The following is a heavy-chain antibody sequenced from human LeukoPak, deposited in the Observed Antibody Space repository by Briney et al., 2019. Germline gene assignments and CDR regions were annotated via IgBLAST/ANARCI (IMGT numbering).Heavy chain of an antibody. CDR1: GGSFSGYY. CDR2: INHSGST. Sequence: PSETLSLTCAVYGGSFSGYYWSWIRQPPGKGLEWIGEINHSGSTNYNPSLKSRVAISVDTSKNQFSLKLSSVTAADTAVYYCARGVTIAVLLWFGRPNWFDPWGQGTLVTVSS. D-gene: IGHD3-10*01. V-gene: IGHV4-34*01. CDR3: ARGVTIAVLLWFGRPNWFDP. J-gene: IGHJ5*02.